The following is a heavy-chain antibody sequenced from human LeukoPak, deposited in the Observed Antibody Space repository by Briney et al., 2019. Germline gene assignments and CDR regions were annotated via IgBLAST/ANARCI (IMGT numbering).Heavy chain of an antibody. J-gene: IGHJ4*02. CDR3: ARDRGGSGSYSDY. D-gene: IGHD1-26*01. CDR1: GFTFSRYA. CDR2: ISGSSGST. Sequence: PGGSLRLSCAASGFTFSRYAMSWVRQAPGKGLEWVSTISGSSGSTYYADSVKGRLTISRDNAKNSLYLQMNSLRDEDTAVYYCARDRGGSGSYSDYWGQGTLVTVSS. V-gene: IGHV3-23*01.